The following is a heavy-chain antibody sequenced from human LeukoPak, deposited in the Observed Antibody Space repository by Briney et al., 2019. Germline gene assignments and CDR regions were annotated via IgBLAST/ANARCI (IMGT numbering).Heavy chain of an antibody. Sequence: PGGSLRLSCAASGFTFSKYWMHWVRQAPGKGLVWVSRITIDGSSTSYADSVKGRFTISRDNAKNTLYLQMNSLRAEDTAVYYCAKPRLLSKLGTLFDYWGQGTLVTVSS. CDR2: ITIDGSST. V-gene: IGHV3-74*01. D-gene: IGHD1-1*01. CDR1: GFTFSKYW. J-gene: IGHJ4*02. CDR3: AKPRLLSKLGTLFDY.